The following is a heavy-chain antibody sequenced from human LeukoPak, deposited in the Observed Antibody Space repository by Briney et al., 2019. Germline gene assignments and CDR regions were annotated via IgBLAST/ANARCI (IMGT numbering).Heavy chain of an antibody. D-gene: IGHD5-12*01. CDR2: ISAYNGNT. V-gene: IGHV1-18*01. J-gene: IGHJ6*02. CDR1: GYTFTSYG. Sequence: ASVKVSCKASGYTFTSYGISWVRQAPGQGLEWMGWISAYNGNTNYAQKLQGRVTMTTDTSTSTAYMELRSLRSDDTAVYYCARVKGTSDIVATITGYDYYYYYGMDVWDQGTTVTVSS. CDR3: ARVKGTSDIVATITGYDYYYYYGMDV.